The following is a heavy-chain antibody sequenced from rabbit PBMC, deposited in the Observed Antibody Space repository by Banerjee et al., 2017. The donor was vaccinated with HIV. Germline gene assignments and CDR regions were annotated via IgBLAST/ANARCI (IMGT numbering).Heavy chain of an antibody. J-gene: IGHJ4*01. Sequence: QEQLEESGGDLVKPEGSLTLTCKASGLDFSSDAMCWVRQAPGKGLEWIGCIHTGTGTTYYANWAKGRFTISKTSSTTVTLQMTSLTAADTAMYFCARYAYGYVGYNLWGPGTLVTVS. CDR1: GLDFSSDA. CDR3: ARYAYGYVGYNL. V-gene: IGHV1S45*01. D-gene: IGHD6-1*01. CDR2: IHTGTGTT.